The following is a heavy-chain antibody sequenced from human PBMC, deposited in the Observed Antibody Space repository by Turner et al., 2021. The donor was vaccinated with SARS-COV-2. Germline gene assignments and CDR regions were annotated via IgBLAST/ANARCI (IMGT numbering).Heavy chain of an antibody. D-gene: IGHD3-22*01. Sequence: EVQLVESGGALVQPGGSLRLCCAASGFTFSIYWISWVRQAAGKGVEWVANIKKDGSEKYYVDSVKGRFTISRDNAKNSLYLQMNSLRAEDTAVYYCARDIVVFTHAFDIWGQGTMVTVSS. CDR2: IKKDGSEK. CDR1: GFTFSIYW. V-gene: IGHV3-7*01. CDR3: ARDIVVFTHAFDI. J-gene: IGHJ3*02.